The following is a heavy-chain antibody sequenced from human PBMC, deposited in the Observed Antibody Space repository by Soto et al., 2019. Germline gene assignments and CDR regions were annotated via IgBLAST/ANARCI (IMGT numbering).Heavy chain of an antibody. CDR2: INHSGST. CDR1: GGSFSGYY. V-gene: IGHV4-34*01. D-gene: IGHD1-7*01. J-gene: IGHJ4*02. CDR3: ARGLELRDGY. Sequence: SETLSVTCAVYGGSFSGYYWSWIRQPPGKGLEWIGEINHSGSTNYNPSLKSRVTISVDTSKNQFSLKLSSVTAADTAVYYCARGLELRDGYWGQGTLVTVSS.